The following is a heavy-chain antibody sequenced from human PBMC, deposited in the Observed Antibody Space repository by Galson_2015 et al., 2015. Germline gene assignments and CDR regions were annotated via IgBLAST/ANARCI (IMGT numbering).Heavy chain of an antibody. J-gene: IGHJ4*02. CDR1: GFTFSSYG. Sequence: SLRLSCAASGFTFSSYGMHWVRQAPGKGLEWVAVITYDGDNKYYADSVKGRFTISRDNSKNTLYLQMNSLRAEDTAVYYWARGGYSGYEYFDYWGQGTLVTVSS. V-gene: IGHV3-30*03. CDR2: ITYDGDNK. CDR3: ARGGYSGYEYFDY. D-gene: IGHD5-12*01.